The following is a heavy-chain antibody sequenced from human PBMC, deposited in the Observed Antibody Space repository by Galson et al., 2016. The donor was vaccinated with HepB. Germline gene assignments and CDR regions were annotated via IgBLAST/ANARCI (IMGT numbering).Heavy chain of an antibody. D-gene: IGHD3-9*01. V-gene: IGHV2-5*02. CDR1: GLSLSPNGLG. CDR2: IYWDDDE. CDR3: AHTNILTFGEVAIFDY. Sequence: PALVKPTQTLTLTCTLSGLSLSPNGLGVGWIRQPPGKALEWLALIYWDDDERYSPPLRSRLTITKDTSKNQVVLTITNMEPVDTATYYCAHTNILTFGEVAIFDYWGQGTLVTVSS. J-gene: IGHJ4*02.